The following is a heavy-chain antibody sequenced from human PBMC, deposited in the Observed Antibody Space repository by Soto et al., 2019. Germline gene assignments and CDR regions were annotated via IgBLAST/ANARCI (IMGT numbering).Heavy chain of an antibody. J-gene: IGHJ4*01. D-gene: IGHD4-4*01. CDR3: ARDSYSSANH. V-gene: IGHV3-74*01. CDR2: ISNDGSDT. Sequence: PGGSLRLSCAASGLPFGDNWMHWVRQAPGKGLVWVSRISNDGSDTTYADSVRGRFTVSRDNAKNTLYLQMNSLRAEDTAVYYCARDSYSSANHWVHGTLVTVSS. CDR1: GLPFGDNW.